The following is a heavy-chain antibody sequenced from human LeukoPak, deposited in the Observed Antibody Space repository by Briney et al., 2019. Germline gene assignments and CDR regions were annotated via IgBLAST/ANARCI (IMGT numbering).Heavy chain of an antibody. CDR2: MSHNSGNT. J-gene: IGHJ4*02. D-gene: IGHD1-1*01. V-gene: IGHV1-8*01. Sequence: GSSVKVSCQASGYTFTSYDINWVRQATGQGLEWKGWMSHNSGNTGYAQKFQGRVTMTRNTSISTAYMELSSLRSEDTAVYYCARGLAWNPLDYWGQGTLVTVSS. CDR3: ARGLAWNPLDY. CDR1: GYTFTSYD.